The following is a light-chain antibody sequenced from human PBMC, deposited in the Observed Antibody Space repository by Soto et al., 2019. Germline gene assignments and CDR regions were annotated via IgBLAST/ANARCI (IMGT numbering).Light chain of an antibody. CDR1: QSISYW. Sequence: DIQLTQSPSTLSASVGDRVTITCRASQSISYWLAWYQQKPGKAPKLLIYTASNSNSGVPSRFSGSGSGTEFTLTISSLQPDDFATYHCQQYDGYSGLTFGGGTKVEIK. J-gene: IGKJ4*01. CDR2: TAS. CDR3: QQYDGYSGLT. V-gene: IGKV1-5*03.